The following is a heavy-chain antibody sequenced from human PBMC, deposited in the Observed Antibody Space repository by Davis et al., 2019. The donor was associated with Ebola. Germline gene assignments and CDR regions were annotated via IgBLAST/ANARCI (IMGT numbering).Heavy chain of an antibody. Sequence: AASVKVSCKASGYTFTGYYMHWVRQAPGQGLEWMGWISAYNGNTNYAQKLQGRVTMTTDTSTSTAYMELRSLRSDDTAVYYCARVSSRPWELLYMFDYWGQGTLVTVSS. CDR3: ARVSSRPWELLYMFDY. CDR1: GYTFTGYY. D-gene: IGHD1-26*01. J-gene: IGHJ4*02. V-gene: IGHV1-18*04. CDR2: ISAYNGNT.